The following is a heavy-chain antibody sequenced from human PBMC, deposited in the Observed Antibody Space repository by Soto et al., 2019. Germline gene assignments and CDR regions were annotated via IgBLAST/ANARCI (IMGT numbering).Heavy chain of an antibody. J-gene: IGHJ4*02. CDR2: IKQDGSEK. V-gene: IGHV3-7*05. CDR1: VFTFSSYW. CDR3: ARDHVYSSSWYDY. D-gene: IGHD6-13*01. Sequence: PGGSLRLSCAASVFTFSSYWMSWVRQAPGKGLEWVANIKQDGSEKYYVDSVKGRFTISRDNAKNSLYLQMNSLRAEDTAVYYCARDHVYSSSWYDYWGQGTLVTVSS.